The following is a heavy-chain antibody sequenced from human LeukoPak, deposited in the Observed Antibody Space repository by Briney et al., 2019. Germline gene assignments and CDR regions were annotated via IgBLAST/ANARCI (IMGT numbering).Heavy chain of an antibody. CDR1: GFTSSSYG. D-gene: IGHD3-3*02. CDR2: ISYDGSNK. J-gene: IGHJ4*02. V-gene: IGHV3-30*18. Sequence: GGSLRLSCTASGFTSSSYGMHWVRQAPGKGLEWVAVISYDGSNKYYADSVKGRFTISRDNSKNTLYLQMNSLRAEDTAVYYCAKLTSQLLDFDYWGQGTLVTVSS. CDR3: AKLTSQLLDFDY.